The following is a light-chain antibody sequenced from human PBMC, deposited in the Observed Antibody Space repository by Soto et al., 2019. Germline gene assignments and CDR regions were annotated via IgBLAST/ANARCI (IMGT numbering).Light chain of an antibody. CDR1: QSVSSN. Sequence: EIVMTQSPATLSVSPGERATLSCRASQSVSSNLAWYQQKPGQAPRLLIYGASTRAAGIPARFRGSESGTEFTLTISSLQSEDFAVYYCQQYTNWPLTFGGGTKVEIK. CDR3: QQYTNWPLT. CDR2: GAS. J-gene: IGKJ4*01. V-gene: IGKV3-15*01.